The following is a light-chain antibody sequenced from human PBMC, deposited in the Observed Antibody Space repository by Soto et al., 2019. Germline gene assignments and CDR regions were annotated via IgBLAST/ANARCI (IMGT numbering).Light chain of an antibody. CDR3: SSYAGSSNV. Sequence: SYELTQPPSVSVAPGQTARITCGGNNIGSKSVHWYQQKPGQAPVLVVYADDDRPSGVPDRFSGSKSGNTASLTVSGLQAEDEADYYCSSYAGSSNVFGTGTKLTVL. J-gene: IGLJ1*01. V-gene: IGLV3-21*02. CDR2: ADD. CDR1: NIGSKS.